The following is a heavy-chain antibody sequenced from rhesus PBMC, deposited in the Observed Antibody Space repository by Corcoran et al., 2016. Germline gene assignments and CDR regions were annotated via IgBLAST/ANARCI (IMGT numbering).Heavy chain of an antibody. CDR2: IYWEDDK. CDR3: AQTGPIIQS. D-gene: IGHD3-3*01. J-gene: IGHJ4*01. V-gene: IGHV2-174*01. CDR1: GFSLTTSGMG. Sequence: QVTLKESGPALVKPTQTLTLTCTFSGFSLTTSGMGVGLIRQPPGKALEWMALIYWEDDKRYSTSLKSRLTISKDTSKNQVVLTMTNMDPVDTATYYCAQTGPIIQSWGQGVLVTVSS.